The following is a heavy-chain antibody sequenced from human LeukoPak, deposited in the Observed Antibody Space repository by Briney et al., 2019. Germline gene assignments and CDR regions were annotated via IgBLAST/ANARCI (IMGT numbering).Heavy chain of an antibody. Sequence: SETLSLTCTVSGGSISGSYWSWIRQPPGRGLEYIGYIYYSGSTNYNPSLRSRVTMSVDTSKNQFSLKMSSVTAADTAVYYCARDKYSGQLVFDYWGQGSLVVVSS. CDR2: IYYSGST. V-gene: IGHV4-59*01. CDR3: ARDKYSGQLVFDY. J-gene: IGHJ4*02. CDR1: GGSISGSY. D-gene: IGHD6-6*01.